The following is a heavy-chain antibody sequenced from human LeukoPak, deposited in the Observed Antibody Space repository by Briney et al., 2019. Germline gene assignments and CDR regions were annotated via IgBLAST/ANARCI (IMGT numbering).Heavy chain of an antibody. J-gene: IGHJ5*02. V-gene: IGHV4-59*08. Sequence: SETLSLTCTVSGGSISSYYWSWIRQPPGKGLEWIGYIYYSGSTNYNPSLKSRVTISVDTSKNQFSLKLSSVTAADTAVYYCVRHSPLGSVATSIDPWGQGTLDTVYS. CDR2: IYYSGST. CDR3: VRHSPLGSVATSIDP. D-gene: IGHD5-12*01. CDR1: GGSISSYY.